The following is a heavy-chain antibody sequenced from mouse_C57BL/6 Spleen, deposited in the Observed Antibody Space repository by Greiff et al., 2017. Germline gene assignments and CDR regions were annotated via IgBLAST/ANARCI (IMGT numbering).Heavy chain of an antibody. V-gene: IGHV1-20*01. CDR3: ARDDGNKAY. CDR1: GYTFTGYF. J-gene: IGHJ3*01. D-gene: IGHD1-1*01. CDR2: INPYNGDT. Sequence: EVQLQQSGPELVKPGASVKISCKASGYTFTGYFMNWVLQSHGKSLEWIGRINPYNGDTFYNQKFKGKATLTVDKSASTTHRELRSLTSEDSAVXYCARDDGNKAYWGQGTLVTVSA.